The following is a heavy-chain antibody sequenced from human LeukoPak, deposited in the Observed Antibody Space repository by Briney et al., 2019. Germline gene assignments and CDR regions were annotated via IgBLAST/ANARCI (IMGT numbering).Heavy chain of an antibody. CDR2: ISNSGGTI. D-gene: IGHD3-10*02. CDR3: AELGITMIGGV. J-gene: IGHJ6*04. V-gene: IGHV3-48*03. CDR1: GFTFSNYK. Sequence: GGSLRLSCAASGFTFSNYKMNWVRQAPGKGLEWVSYISNSGGTIYYADSVKGRFTISRDNAKNSLYLQMNSLRAEDTAVYYCAELGITMIGGVWGKGTTVTISS.